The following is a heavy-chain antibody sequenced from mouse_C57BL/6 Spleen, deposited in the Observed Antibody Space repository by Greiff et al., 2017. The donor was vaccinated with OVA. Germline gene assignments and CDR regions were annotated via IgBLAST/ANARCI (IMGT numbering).Heavy chain of an antibody. CDR2: IDPSDSYT. CDR1: GYTFTSYW. CDR3: ARWDDGYLRDV. V-gene: IGHV1-69*01. J-gene: IGHJ1*03. Sequence: VQLQQPGAELVMPGASVKLSCKASGYTFTSYWMHWVKQRPGQGLEWIGEIDPSDSYTNYNQKFKGKSTLTVDKSSSTAYMQLSSLTSEDSAVYYCARWDDGYLRDVWGTGTTVTVSS. D-gene: IGHD2-3*01.